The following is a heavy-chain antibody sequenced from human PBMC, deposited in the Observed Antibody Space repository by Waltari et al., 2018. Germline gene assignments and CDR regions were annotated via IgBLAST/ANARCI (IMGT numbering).Heavy chain of an antibody. D-gene: IGHD1-26*01. J-gene: IGHJ4*02. CDR3: ARSYQSGSYSDY. CDR2: IHPNSGGT. Sequence: QVQLVQSGAEVKKPGASVKVPCKTSGYAFPSYYMHWVRQAPGQGLEWMGWIHPNSGGTNYAQKYQGRITMTRDTSISTVYMELSRLISNDTAVYYCARSYQSGSYSDYWGQGTPVTVSS. V-gene: IGHV1-2*02. CDR1: GYAFPSYY.